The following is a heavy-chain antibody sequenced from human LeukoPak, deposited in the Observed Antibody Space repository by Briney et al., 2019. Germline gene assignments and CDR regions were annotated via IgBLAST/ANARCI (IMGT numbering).Heavy chain of an antibody. D-gene: IGHD3-10*01. Sequence: PSETLSLTCVVSGDSISSGAYYWRWIRQPPGKGLEWIGYIFHTGSTFYNPSLKSRLTISVDNSKNQFSLRLSSVTAADTAVYYCARELWFANAPGSWLDPWGQGTLVTVSS. CDR3: ARELWFANAPGSWLDP. CDR1: GDSISSGAYY. CDR2: IFHTGST. J-gene: IGHJ5*02. V-gene: IGHV4-30-2*01.